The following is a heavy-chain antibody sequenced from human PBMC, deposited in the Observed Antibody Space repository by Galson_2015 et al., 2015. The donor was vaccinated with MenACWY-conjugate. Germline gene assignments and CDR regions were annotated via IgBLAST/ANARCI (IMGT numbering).Heavy chain of an antibody. CDR1: GFTFSSYA. CDR3: AKSPGEGQLTASDF. Sequence: SLRLSCAASGFTFSSYAMSWVRQAPGKGLEWVSAISGSGDSTYYADSVKGRFTISRDNSKKTLYLQMNSLRAEDTAVYYCAKSPGEGQLTASDFWGQGTLVTVSS. CDR2: ISGSGDST. V-gene: IGHV3-23*01. J-gene: IGHJ4*02. D-gene: IGHD7-27*01.